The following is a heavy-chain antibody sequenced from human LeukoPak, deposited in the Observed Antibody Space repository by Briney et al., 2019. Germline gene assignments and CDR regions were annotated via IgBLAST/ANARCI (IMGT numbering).Heavy chain of an antibody. V-gene: IGHV4-59*01. D-gene: IGHD5-18*01. J-gene: IGHJ6*03. CDR3: ARGGYGYGLLYYYYMDV. CDR1: GGSISSYY. Sequence: PSETLSLTCTVSGGSISSYYWSWIRQPPGKGLEWIGYIYYSGSTNYNPSLKSRVTISVDTSKNQFSLKLSSVTAADTAVYYCARGGYGYGLLYYYYMDVWGKGTTVTVSS. CDR2: IYYSGST.